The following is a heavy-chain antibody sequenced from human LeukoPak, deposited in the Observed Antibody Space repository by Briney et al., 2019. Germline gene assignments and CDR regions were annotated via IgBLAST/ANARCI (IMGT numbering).Heavy chain of an antibody. CDR2: ISGSGGST. V-gene: IGHV3-23*01. J-gene: IGHJ6*03. CDR3: AKDPKDYYYMDV. Sequence: GGSLRLSCAASGFTFSSYAMSWVRQAPGKRLEWVSAISGSGGSTYYADSVKGRFTISRDNSKNTLYLQMNSLRAEDTAVYYCAKDPKDYYYMDVWGKGTTVTVSS. CDR1: GFTFSSYA.